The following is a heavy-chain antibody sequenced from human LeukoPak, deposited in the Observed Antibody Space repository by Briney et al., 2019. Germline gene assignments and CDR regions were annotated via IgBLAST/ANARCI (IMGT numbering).Heavy chain of an antibody. D-gene: IGHD4-23*01. CDR1: GFTFSSYS. Sequence: PGGSLRLSCAASGFTFSSYSMNWVRQAPGKGLEWVSYISSSSSTIYYADSVKGRLTISRDNAKNSLYLQMNSLRAEDTAVYYCARVLGGNSDAFDIWGQGTMVTVSS. CDR3: ARVLGGNSDAFDI. CDR2: ISSSSSTI. V-gene: IGHV3-48*01. J-gene: IGHJ3*02.